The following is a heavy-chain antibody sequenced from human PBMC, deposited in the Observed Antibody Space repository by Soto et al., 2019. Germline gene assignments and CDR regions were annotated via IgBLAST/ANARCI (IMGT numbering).Heavy chain of an antibody. V-gene: IGHV4-34*01. CDR2: INHSGST. Sequence: SETLSLTCAVYGGSFSGYYWSWIRQPPGKGLEWIGEINHSGSTNYNPSLKSRVTISVDTSKNQFSLKLSSVTAADTAVYYCARKWDKNLGYCSSTSCYGFDPWGQGTLVTVSS. D-gene: IGHD2-2*01. J-gene: IGHJ5*02. CDR1: GGSFSGYY. CDR3: ARKWDKNLGYCSSTSCYGFDP.